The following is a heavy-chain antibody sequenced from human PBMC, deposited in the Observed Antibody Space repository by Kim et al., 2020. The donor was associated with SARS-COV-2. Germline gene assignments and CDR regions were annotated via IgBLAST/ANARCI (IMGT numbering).Heavy chain of an antibody. J-gene: IGHJ5*02. D-gene: IGHD2-2*01. V-gene: IGHV1-3*01. CDR2: INAGNGNT. CDR1: GYTFTSYA. CDR3: ARGVGVVPAAWFDP. Sequence: ASVKVSCKASGYTFTSYAMHWVRQAPGQRLEWMGWINAGNGNTKYSQKFQGRVTITRDTSASTAYMELSSLRSEDTAVYYCARGVGVVPAAWFDPWGQGTLVTVSS.